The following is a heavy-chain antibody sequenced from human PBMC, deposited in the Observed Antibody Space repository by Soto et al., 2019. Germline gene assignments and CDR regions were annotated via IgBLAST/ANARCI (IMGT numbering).Heavy chain of an antibody. D-gene: IGHD2-21*02. CDR3: AGEVVTAITNWFDP. CDR2: IYYSGST. Sequence: PSETLSLTCTVSGGSISSGDYYWSWIRQPPGKGLEWIGYIYYSGSTYYNPSLKSRVTISVDTSKNQFSLKLSSVTAADTAVYYSAGEVVTAITNWFDPWDQGTLVTVSS. J-gene: IGHJ5*02. V-gene: IGHV4-30-4*01. CDR1: GGSISSGDYY.